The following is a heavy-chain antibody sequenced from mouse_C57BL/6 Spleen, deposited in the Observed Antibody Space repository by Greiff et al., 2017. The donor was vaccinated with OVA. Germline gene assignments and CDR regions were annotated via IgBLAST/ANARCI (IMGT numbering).Heavy chain of an antibody. CDR1: GYTFTSYG. J-gene: IGHJ4*01. V-gene: IGHV1-81*01. Sequence: QVQLQQSGAELARPGASVKLSCKASGYTFTSYGISWVKQRTGQGLEWIGEVYPRSGNTYYNEKFKGKATLTADKSSSTAYMELRSLTSEDAAVYFCSIYDYGSSGSMDYWGQGTSVTVSS. D-gene: IGHD1-1*01. CDR3: SIYDYGSSGSMDY. CDR2: VYPRSGNT.